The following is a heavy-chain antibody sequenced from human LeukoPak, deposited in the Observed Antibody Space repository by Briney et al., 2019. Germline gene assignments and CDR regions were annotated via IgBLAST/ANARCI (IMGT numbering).Heavy chain of an antibody. J-gene: IGHJ3*02. CDR1: GYSFTSYW. V-gene: IGHV5-51*01. CDR2: IYPGDSDT. D-gene: IGHD3-22*01. Sequence: GASLQISCKGSGYSFTSYWIGWVRQLPGKGLEWMGIIYPGDSDTRYSPSFQGQVTISADKSISTAYLQWSSLKASDTAMYYCARLLLSYYYDSSDDDAFDIWGQGTMVTVSS. CDR3: ARLLLSYYYDSSDDDAFDI.